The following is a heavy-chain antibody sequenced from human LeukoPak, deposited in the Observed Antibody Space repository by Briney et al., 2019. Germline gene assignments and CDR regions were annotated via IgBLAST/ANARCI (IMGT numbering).Heavy chain of an antibody. Sequence: MSSETLSLTCTVSGGSISSGSYYWSWIRQPAGKGLEWIGRIYTSGSTNCNPSLKSRVTISVDTSKNQFSLKLSSVTAAGTAVYYCARDRAIFGVVSYLYYMDVWGKGTTVTVSS. CDR2: IYTSGST. J-gene: IGHJ6*03. CDR1: GGSISSGSYY. D-gene: IGHD3-3*01. V-gene: IGHV4-61*02. CDR3: ARDRAIFGVVSYLYYMDV.